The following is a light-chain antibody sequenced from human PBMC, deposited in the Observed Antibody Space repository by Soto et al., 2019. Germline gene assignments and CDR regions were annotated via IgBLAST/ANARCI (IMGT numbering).Light chain of an antibody. J-gene: IGLJ1*01. V-gene: IGLV2-18*02. CDR1: SSDVGSYNR. CDR3: SSYTNSITLV. CDR2: EVS. Sequence: QSALTQPPSVSGSPGQSVTISRTGTSSDVGSYNRVSWYQQPPGTAPKLMIYEVSNRPSGVPDRFSGSKSGNTASLTISGLQAEDEADYYCSSYTNSITLVFGTGTQLTVL.